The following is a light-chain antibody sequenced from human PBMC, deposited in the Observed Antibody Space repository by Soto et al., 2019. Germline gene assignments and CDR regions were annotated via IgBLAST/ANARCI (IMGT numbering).Light chain of an antibody. Sequence: EIVLTQSPATLSLSPGERATLSCRASQSVDSYLTWYQQRPGQAPRLLIYDVSKRATGIPVRFSGSGSGTDFTLTISSLEPEDVASYYCPQRRKWPFTFGGGNKVEIK. V-gene: IGKV3-11*01. CDR3: PQRRKWPFT. J-gene: IGKJ4*01. CDR2: DVS. CDR1: QSVDSY.